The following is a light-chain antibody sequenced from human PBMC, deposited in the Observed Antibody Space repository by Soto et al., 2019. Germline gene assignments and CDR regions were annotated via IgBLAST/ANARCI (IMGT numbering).Light chain of an antibody. Sequence: EIVMTQSPATLSVSPGERATLSCRASQSVSSSLAWYQKKPGQAPRLLIYGASTSAPGIPDRFSGSGSGTEFTLTFGSLKSEDFAVYSCQQYNNWWTFGQGPRVEIK. CDR3: QQYNNWWT. CDR1: QSVSSS. CDR2: GAS. V-gene: IGKV3-15*01. J-gene: IGKJ1*01.